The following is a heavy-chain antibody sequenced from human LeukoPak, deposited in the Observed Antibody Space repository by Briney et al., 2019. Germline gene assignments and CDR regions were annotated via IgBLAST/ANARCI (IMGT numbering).Heavy chain of an antibody. D-gene: IGHD3-3*01. V-gene: IGHV3-74*01. CDR2: IKSGGST. CDR1: GFTFSTYW. J-gene: IGHJ1*01. CDR3: ARAPSEIGGYYPEYFRH. Sequence: GGTLRLSCAASGFTFSTYWMHWVRQAPGKGLVWVSRIKSGGSTNYAASVKGRLTIFRDNSKNTLSLQMNSLRPEDPGVYYCARAPSEIGGYYPEYFRHWGQGTLVTVSS.